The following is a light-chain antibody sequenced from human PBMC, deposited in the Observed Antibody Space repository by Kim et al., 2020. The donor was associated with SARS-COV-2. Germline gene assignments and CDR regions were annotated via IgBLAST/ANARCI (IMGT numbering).Light chain of an antibody. CDR3: LLLYGGTFL. V-gene: IGLV7-46*01. CDR1: PGAVTSGHY. CDR2: GTS. J-gene: IGLJ2*01. Sequence: PGGTVTLTLDSGPGAVTSGHYTYWFQQKPGQAPRTLIYGTSQKHSWTPARFSGSLLGGKAALTLSGAQPEDEADYYCLLLYGGTFLFGGGTQLTVL.